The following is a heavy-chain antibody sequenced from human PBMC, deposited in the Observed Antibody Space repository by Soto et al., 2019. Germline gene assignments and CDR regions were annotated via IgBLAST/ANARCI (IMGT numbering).Heavy chain of an antibody. Sequence: SVKVSCKASGGTFSSYAISWVRQAPGQGLEWMGGIIPIFGTANYAQKFQGRVTITADESRSTAYMELSILRSEDTAVYYCARDRGLNPPIGGPPQAPFGYWGQEPMVTAPS. CDR1: GGTFSSYA. J-gene: IGHJ4*02. D-gene: IGHD1-26*01. V-gene: IGHV1-69*13. CDR3: ARDRGLNPPIGGPPQAPFGY. CDR2: IIPIFGTA.